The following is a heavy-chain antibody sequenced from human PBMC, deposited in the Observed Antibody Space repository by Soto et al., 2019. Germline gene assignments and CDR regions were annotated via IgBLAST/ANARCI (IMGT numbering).Heavy chain of an antibody. D-gene: IGHD3-22*01. CDR2: ISGSGGST. CDR3: AHSPIVVVIYLFDY. V-gene: IGHV3-23*01. CDR1: GFTFSSYA. Sequence: GGSLRLSCAASGFTFSSYAMSWVRQAPGKGLEWVSAISGSGGSTYYADSVKGRFTISRDNSKNTLYLQMNSLRAEDTAVYCCAHSPIVVVIYLFDYWGQGTLVTVSS. J-gene: IGHJ4*02.